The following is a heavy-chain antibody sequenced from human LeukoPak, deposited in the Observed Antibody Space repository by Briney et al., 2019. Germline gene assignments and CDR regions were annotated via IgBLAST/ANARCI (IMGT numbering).Heavy chain of an antibody. Sequence: PGGSLRLSCAASGFIFSNYWMHWVRQAPGRGLVWVSRINIDESSTTYADSVKGRFTISRDNGKNTLYPQMNSLRAEDAALYFCARGPYFGDYEYFDYWGQGNLVTVSS. V-gene: IGHV3-74*01. J-gene: IGHJ4*02. CDR3: ARGPYFGDYEYFDY. CDR1: GFIFSNYW. D-gene: IGHD4-17*01. CDR2: INIDESST.